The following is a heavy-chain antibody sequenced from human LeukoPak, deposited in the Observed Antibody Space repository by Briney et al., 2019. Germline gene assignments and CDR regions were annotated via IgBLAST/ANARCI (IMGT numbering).Heavy chain of an antibody. CDR1: GGSISNYY. Sequence: SETLSLTCTVSGGSISNYYWSWIRQPPGKGLEWIGYIYSSGSTNYNPSLKSRVTISVDTSKNQFSLKLSSVTAADTAVYYCARAYYYDSSGYYYFDYWGQGTLVTVSS. CDR3: ARAYYYDSSGYYYFDY. D-gene: IGHD3-22*01. CDR2: IYSSGST. J-gene: IGHJ4*02. V-gene: IGHV4-59*12.